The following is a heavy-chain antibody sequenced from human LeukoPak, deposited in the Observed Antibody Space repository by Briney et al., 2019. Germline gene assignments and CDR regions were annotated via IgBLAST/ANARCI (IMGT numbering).Heavy chain of an antibody. CDR3: ARGASPDV. Sequence: GGSLRLSCAASGFTVTGSYMTWVRQAPGKGLEWVSIIYRGGGTSYANSVRGRFTVSRDNSKNTLYLQMNSLRAEDTAAYYCARGASPDVWGKGTTVTVSS. J-gene: IGHJ6*04. V-gene: IGHV3-53*01. CDR1: GFTVTGSY. CDR2: IYRGGGT. D-gene: IGHD3-16*01.